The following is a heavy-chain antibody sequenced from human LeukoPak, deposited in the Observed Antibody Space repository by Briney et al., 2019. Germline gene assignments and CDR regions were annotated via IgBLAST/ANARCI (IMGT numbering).Heavy chain of an antibody. Sequence: GGSLRLSCAASGFTFSNYSMNWVRQAPGKGLEWVANIKQDGSGKYYVDSVKGRFTISRDNAKNSLYLQMNSLRAEDTAVYYCARGKYGGYFIDYWGQGTLVTVSS. CDR3: ARGKYGGYFIDY. J-gene: IGHJ4*02. CDR2: IKQDGSGK. D-gene: IGHD5-12*01. V-gene: IGHV3-7*01. CDR1: GFTFSNYS.